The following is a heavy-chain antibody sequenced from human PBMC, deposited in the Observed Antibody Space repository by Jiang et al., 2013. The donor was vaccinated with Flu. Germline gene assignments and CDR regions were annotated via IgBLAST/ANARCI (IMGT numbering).Heavy chain of an antibody. CDR1: GGSITSGGHS. J-gene: IGHJ4*01. Sequence: GPGLVKPSQTLSLTCAVSGGSITSGGHSWSWIRQPPGKGLEWIGYIYDSGSAFYNPSLKSRVTMSVDRSKNQFSLKLNSVTAADTAVYYCAREKRQFFD. CDR3: AREKRQFFD. D-gene: IGHD6-19*01. CDR2: IYDSGSA. V-gene: IGHV4-30-2*01.